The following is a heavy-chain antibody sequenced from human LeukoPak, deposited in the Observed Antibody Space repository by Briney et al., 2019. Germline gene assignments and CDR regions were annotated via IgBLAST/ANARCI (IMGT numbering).Heavy chain of an antibody. CDR1: GFTFTDHS. V-gene: IGHV3-30*02. CDR3: AKISGYYPFDY. Sequence: GGSLRLSCAASGFTFTDHSMIWVRQAPGKGLEWVAFIRYDGTNKYYADSVKGRFTISGDNSKNTLNLQMNSLRAEDTAVYYCAKISGYYPFDYWGQGTLVTVSS. D-gene: IGHD3-22*01. J-gene: IGHJ4*02. CDR2: IRYDGTNK.